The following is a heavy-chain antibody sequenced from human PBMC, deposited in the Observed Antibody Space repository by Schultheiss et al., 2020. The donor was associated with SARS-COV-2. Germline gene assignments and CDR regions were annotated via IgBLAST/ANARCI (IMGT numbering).Heavy chain of an antibody. CDR3: ARDYKGHWYYFDY. D-gene: IGHD2-8*02. J-gene: IGHJ4*02. CDR2: ISSSSSYI. Sequence: GGSLRLSCAGSGFTFSSYWMNWVRQAPGKGLEWVSSISSSSSYIYYADSVKGRFTISRDNAKNSLYLQMNSLRAEDTAVYYCARDYKGHWYYFDYWGQGTLVTVSS. CDR1: GFTFSSYW. V-gene: IGHV3-21*01.